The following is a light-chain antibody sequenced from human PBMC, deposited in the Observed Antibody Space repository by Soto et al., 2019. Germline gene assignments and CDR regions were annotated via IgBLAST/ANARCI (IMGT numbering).Light chain of an antibody. J-gene: IGKJ1*01. CDR1: QTISSW. CDR3: QHYNSYSEA. V-gene: IGKV1-5*03. Sequence: DIQMTQSPSTLSGSVGDRVTIACRASQTISSWLAWYQQKPGKAPKLLIYKASTLKSGVPSRCGGSRSGTEFILTTSSLQPDDYATYYCQHYNSYSEAFGQGTKVELK. CDR2: KAS.